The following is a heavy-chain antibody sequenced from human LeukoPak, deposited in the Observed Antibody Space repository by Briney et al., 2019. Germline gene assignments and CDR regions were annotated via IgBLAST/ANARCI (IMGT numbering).Heavy chain of an antibody. V-gene: IGHV1-18*01. CDR2: ISAYNGNT. J-gene: IGHJ4*02. CDR3: ARASETYYYDSSGYYQGIPSDY. D-gene: IGHD3-22*01. CDR1: GYTFTSYG. Sequence: APVKVSCKASGYTFTSYGISWVRQAPGQGLEWMGWISAYNGNTNYAQKLQGRVTMTTDTSTSTAYMELRSLRSDDTAVYYCARASETYYYDSSGYYQGIPSDYWGQGTLVTVSS.